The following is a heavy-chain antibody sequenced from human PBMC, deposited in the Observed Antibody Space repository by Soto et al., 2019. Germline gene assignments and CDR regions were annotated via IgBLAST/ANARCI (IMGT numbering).Heavy chain of an antibody. CDR2: INENGIT. D-gene: IGHD3-22*01. CDR1: SGSISNNNFY. CDR3: ARGGDYYDSGGYYYSALLAY. V-gene: IGHV4-39*07. Sequence: PSETLSLTCTVYSGSISNNNFYWGWIRQAPGKGLEWIGEINENGITNYNPSLKSRVTMSLDTSKKQFSLKMTSVTAADTAIYYCARGGDYYDSGGYYYSALLAYWGQGTPVTVSS. J-gene: IGHJ4*02.